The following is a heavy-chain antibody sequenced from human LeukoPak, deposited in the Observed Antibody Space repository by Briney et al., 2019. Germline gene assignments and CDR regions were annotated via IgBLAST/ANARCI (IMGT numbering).Heavy chain of an antibody. J-gene: IGHJ4*02. CDR2: ISSGSSAI. CDR3: GTGDPRFDY. D-gene: IGHD7-27*01. CDR1: GFSFSTYS. V-gene: IGHV3-48*01. Sequence: PGGSLRLSCAASGFSFSTYSMNWVRQAPGKGLQWVSYISSGSSAIYYTDSVKGRFTITRDDAKNSVDLQMNSLRTEDTAVYYCGTGDPRFDYWGQGILVTVSS.